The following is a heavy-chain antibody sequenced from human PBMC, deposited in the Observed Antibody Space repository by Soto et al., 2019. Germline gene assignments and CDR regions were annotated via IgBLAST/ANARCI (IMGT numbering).Heavy chain of an antibody. D-gene: IGHD3-22*01. J-gene: IGHJ4*02. V-gene: IGHV4-34*01. Sequence: QVQLQQWGAGLLKPSETLSLTCAVYGGSFSRYYWSWIRQPPGKGLEWMGEINHSGSTHYNPSLRSRVTVSVDTSKNHFSLKLRSVTAADTAVYYCARGLVTYYYESSGYSRSLYFDYWGQGTLVTVSS. CDR3: ARGLVTYYYESSGYSRSLYFDY. CDR1: GGSFSRYY. CDR2: INHSGST.